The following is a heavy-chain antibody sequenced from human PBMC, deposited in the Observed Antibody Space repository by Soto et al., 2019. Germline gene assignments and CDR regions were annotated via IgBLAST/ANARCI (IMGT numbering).Heavy chain of an antibody. Sequence: ASVKVSCKASGFTFTSSSVQWVRHARGQRLEWIGWIVVGSGNTNYAQKFQERVTITRDMSTSTAYMELSSLRSEDTAVYYCAAEIEYYYDSSGYSPRSRMPYYYGMDVWG. D-gene: IGHD3-22*01. CDR2: IVVGSGNT. CDR1: GFTFTSSS. J-gene: IGHJ6*02. V-gene: IGHV1-58*01. CDR3: AAEIEYYYDSSGYSPRSRMPYYYGMDV.